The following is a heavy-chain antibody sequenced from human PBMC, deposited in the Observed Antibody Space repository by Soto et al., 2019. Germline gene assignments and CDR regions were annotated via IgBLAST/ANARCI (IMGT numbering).Heavy chain of an antibody. J-gene: IGHJ6*02. CDR3: ARDSWDWLLISYHYYYYGMDV. V-gene: IGHV1-18*04. Sequence: ASVKVSCKASGYTFTSYGISWVRQAPGQGLEWMGCISAYNGNTKYAQKLQGRVTMTTDTSTSTAYMELRSLRSDDTAVYYCARDSWDWLLISYHYYYYGMDVWGQGTTVTVSS. D-gene: IGHD3-9*01. CDR2: ISAYNGNT. CDR1: GYTFTSYG.